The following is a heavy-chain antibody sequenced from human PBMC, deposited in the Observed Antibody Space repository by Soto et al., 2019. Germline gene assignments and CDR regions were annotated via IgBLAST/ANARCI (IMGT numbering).Heavy chain of an antibody. CDR1: GFTFSNYG. J-gene: IGHJ4*02. V-gene: IGHV3-30*18. CDR2: MSYDGSNK. D-gene: IGHD2-21*02. CDR3: AKDWRGIVVVAGPDH. Sequence: GGSLRLSCAASGFTFSNYGMHWVRQAPGKGLEWVATMSYDGSNKYYGDSVKGRFTISRDNSKNTLFLQMNSLRPEDTAIYYCAKDWRGIVVVAGPDHWGQGTLVTVSS.